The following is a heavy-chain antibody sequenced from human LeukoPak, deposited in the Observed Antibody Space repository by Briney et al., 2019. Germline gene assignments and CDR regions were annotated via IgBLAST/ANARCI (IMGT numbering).Heavy chain of an antibody. CDR2: IYPSDSDT. Sequence: GGSLQISCQSSGSSFTSYWISWVRQLPGEGLEWMGRIYPSDSDTNSSPSFQGHVTMSVDKSISTAYLQWSSLKASDTAMYFCARHVNWRSGQSWFDPWGQGTLVTVSS. CDR1: GSSFTSYW. D-gene: IGHD3-10*01. J-gene: IGHJ5*02. CDR3: ARHVNWRSGQSWFDP. V-gene: IGHV5-10-1*01.